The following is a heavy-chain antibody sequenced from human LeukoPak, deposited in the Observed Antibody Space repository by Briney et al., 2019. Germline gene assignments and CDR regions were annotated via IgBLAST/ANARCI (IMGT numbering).Heavy chain of an antibody. Sequence: SETLSLTCTVSGSISSYYWSWIRQPPGKGLEWIGYIYTSGSTNYNPSLKSRVTISVDTSKNQYSLDLSSVTAADTAVYYCARQKCTSTSCLTKNTFDIWGQGTMVTVSS. V-gene: IGHV4-4*09. CDR1: GSISSYY. CDR3: ARQKCTSTSCLTKNTFDI. CDR2: IYTSGST. J-gene: IGHJ3*02. D-gene: IGHD2-2*01.